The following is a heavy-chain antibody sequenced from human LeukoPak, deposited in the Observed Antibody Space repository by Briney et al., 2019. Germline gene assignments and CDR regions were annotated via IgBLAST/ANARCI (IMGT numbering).Heavy chain of an antibody. CDR3: ARVEGSKLDY. J-gene: IGHJ4*02. CDR1: GFTFSDYY. CDR2: ISSSSSYI. V-gene: IGHV3-21*01. Sequence: GGSLRLSCAVSGFTFSDYYMNWVRQAPGKGLEWVSSISSSSSYIYYADSVKGRFTISRDNAKNSLYLQMNSLRAEDTAVYYCARVEGSKLDYWGQGTLVTVSS.